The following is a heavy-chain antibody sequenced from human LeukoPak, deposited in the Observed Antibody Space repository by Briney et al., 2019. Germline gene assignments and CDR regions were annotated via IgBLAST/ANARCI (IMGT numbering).Heavy chain of an antibody. CDR2: FDPEDGET. J-gene: IGHJ4*02. V-gene: IGHV1-24*01. D-gene: IGHD3-10*01. CDR1: GYTLTELS. CDR3: ATGRTMVRGVILLSRYFDY. Sequence: ASVNVSCKVSGYTLTELSMHWVRQAPGKGLEWMGGFDPEDGETIYAQKFQGRVTMTEDTSTDTAYMELSSLRSEDTAVYYCATGRTMVRGVILLSRYFDYWGQGTLVTVSS.